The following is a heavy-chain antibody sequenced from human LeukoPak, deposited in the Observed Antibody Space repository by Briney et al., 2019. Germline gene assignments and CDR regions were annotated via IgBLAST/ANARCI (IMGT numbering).Heavy chain of an antibody. CDR3: ASSIATGDIFDY. J-gene: IGHJ4*02. Sequence: SVKVSCTASGGTFSSYAIRWVRQAPGQGLEWMGGIIPVFGTANYAQKFQGIVTITTDESTSTAYMELSSLISEDTAVYYWASSIATGDIFDYWGQGTLVTVSS. CDR2: IIPVFGTA. V-gene: IGHV1-69*05. CDR1: GGTFSSYA. D-gene: IGHD7-27*01.